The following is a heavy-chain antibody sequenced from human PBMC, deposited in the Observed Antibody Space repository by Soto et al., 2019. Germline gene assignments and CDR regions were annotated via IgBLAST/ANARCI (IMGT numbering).Heavy chain of an antibody. CDR3: ARLKRITMVRGETYAYGMDV. CDR1: GGTFSSYA. CDR2: IIPIFGTA. D-gene: IGHD3-10*01. V-gene: IGHV1-69*01. Sequence: QVQLVQSGAEVKKPGSSVKVSCKASGGTFSSYAISWVRQAPGQGLEWMVGIIPIFGTANYAQKFQGRVTITADESTSTAYMELSSLRSEDTAVYYCARLKRITMVRGETYAYGMDVWGQGTTVTVSS. J-gene: IGHJ6*02.